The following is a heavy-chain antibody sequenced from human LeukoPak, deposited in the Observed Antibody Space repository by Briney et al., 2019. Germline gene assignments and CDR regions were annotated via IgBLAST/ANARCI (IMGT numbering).Heavy chain of an antibody. Sequence: GGSLRLSCAASGFTFSSYGMHWVRQAPGKGLEWVAVIWYDGGNKYYADSVKGRFTISRDNSKNTLYLQMNSLRAEDTAAYYCARDDYGDYYFDYWGQGTLVTVSS. CDR2: IWYDGGNK. CDR1: GFTFSSYG. V-gene: IGHV3-33*01. D-gene: IGHD4-17*01. CDR3: ARDDYGDYYFDY. J-gene: IGHJ4*02.